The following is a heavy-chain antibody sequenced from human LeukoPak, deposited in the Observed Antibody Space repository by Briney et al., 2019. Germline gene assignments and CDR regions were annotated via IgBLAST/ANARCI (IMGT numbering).Heavy chain of an antibody. D-gene: IGHD2-21*02. CDR2: IYYSGST. CDR1: GGSISSYY. V-gene: IGHV4-59*12. CDR3: ARACGGDCYGAFDI. Sequence: TSETLSLTCTVSGGSISSYYWSWIRQPPGKGLEWIGYIYYSGSTKYNPSLTSRVTISVDTSKNQFSLKLSSVTAADTAVYYCARACGGDCYGAFDIWGQGTMVTVSS. J-gene: IGHJ3*02.